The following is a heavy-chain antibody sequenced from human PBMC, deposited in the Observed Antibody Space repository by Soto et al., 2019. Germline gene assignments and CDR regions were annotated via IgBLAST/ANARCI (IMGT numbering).Heavy chain of an antibody. CDR3: ASGGKSWTYGVCSSYGMDV. V-gene: IGHV1-18*01. D-gene: IGHD2-8*01. J-gene: IGHJ6*02. CDR2: ISAYNGNT. Sequence: QVQLVQSGAEVKKPGASVKVCCKASGYTFTSYGISWVRQAPGQGLEWMGWISAYNGNTNYAQKFQGRVTMTTDTSTSTAKMALRSLRSDDTAVYSCASGGKSWTYGVCSSYGMDVWGQGTTVTVSS. CDR1: GYTFTSYG.